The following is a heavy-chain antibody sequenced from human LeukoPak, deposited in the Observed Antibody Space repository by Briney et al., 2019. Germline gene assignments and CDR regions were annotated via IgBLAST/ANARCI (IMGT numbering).Heavy chain of an antibody. CDR3: ARGDHYYYYMDV. CDR2: IKHDGSEKQDGSEK. J-gene: IGHJ6*03. Sequence: GGSLRLSCAASGFTFSQYWMSWVRQAPGKGLEWVGNIKHDGSEKQDGSEKNYVDSVKGRFTISRDNAKNSLYLQMNSLRAEDTAVYYCARGDHYYYYMDVWGKGTTVTVSS. CDR1: GFTFSQYW. V-gene: IGHV3-7*01.